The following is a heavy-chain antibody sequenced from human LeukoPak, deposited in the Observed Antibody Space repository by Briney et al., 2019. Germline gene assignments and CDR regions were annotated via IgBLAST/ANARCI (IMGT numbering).Heavy chain of an antibody. Sequence: ASVKVSCKASGYTFTGYYMHWVRQAPGQGLEWMGWINPNSGGTNYAQKFQGRVTMTRDTSISTAYMELSRLRSDDTAVYYCAPSSSSIGNFDYWGQGTLVTVSS. J-gene: IGHJ4*02. D-gene: IGHD6-13*01. CDR3: APSSSSIGNFDY. CDR1: GYTFTGYY. CDR2: INPNSGGT. V-gene: IGHV1-2*02.